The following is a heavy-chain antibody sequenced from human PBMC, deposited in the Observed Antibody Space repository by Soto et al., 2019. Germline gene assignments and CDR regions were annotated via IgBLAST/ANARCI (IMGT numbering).Heavy chain of an antibody. CDR1: GFTFSSYG. Sequence: QVQLVESGGGVVQPGRSLRLSCAASGFTFSSYGMHWVRQAPGKGLEWVAVIWYDGSNKYYADSVKGRFTISRDNSKNTLYLQMNSLSVEDTAVYYWARDRYSSGWYDLDYWGQGTLVTVSS. V-gene: IGHV3-33*01. CDR3: ARDRYSSGWYDLDY. D-gene: IGHD6-19*01. CDR2: IWYDGSNK. J-gene: IGHJ4*02.